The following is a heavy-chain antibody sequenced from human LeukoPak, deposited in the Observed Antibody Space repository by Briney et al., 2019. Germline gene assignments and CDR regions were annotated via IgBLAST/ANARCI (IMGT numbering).Heavy chain of an antibody. V-gene: IGHV1-8*01. D-gene: IGHD3-10*01. CDR2: MNPNSGNT. CDR3: AKDARGDGAPDY. J-gene: IGHJ4*02. Sequence: ASVKVSCKASGYTFTSYDINWVRQATGQGLEWMGWMNPNSGNTGYAQKFQGRVTMTRNTSISTAYMELSSLRAEDTAVYYCAKDARGDGAPDYWGQGTLVTVSS. CDR1: GYTFTSYD.